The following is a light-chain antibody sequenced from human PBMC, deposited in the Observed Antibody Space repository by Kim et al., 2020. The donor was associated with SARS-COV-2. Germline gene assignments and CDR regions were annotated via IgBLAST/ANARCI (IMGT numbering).Light chain of an antibody. CDR2: GKN. J-gene: IGLJ1*01. CDR3: NSRDSSVNNYV. V-gene: IGLV3-19*01. Sequence: GKQVMIKGQGEIIISYYESWYQQKPGKAHVIVIYGKNNGPSGIQDRFSGSSAGNTASLTSCGAQAEDEAVDYWNSRDSSVNNYVFGTGTKVTVL. CDR1: IIISYY.